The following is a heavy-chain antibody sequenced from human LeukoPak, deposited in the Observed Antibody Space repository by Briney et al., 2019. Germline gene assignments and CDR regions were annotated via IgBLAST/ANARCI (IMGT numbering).Heavy chain of an antibody. CDR3: ARKYSSGWYGHDY. Sequence: SETLSLTCTVSGGSISSYYWSWIRQPPGEGLEWIGYIYYSGSTNYNPSLKSRVTISVDTSKNQFSLKLSSVTAADTAVYYCARKYSSGWYGHDYWGQGTLVTVSS. V-gene: IGHV4-59*01. J-gene: IGHJ4*02. CDR1: GGSISSYY. CDR2: IYYSGST. D-gene: IGHD6-19*01.